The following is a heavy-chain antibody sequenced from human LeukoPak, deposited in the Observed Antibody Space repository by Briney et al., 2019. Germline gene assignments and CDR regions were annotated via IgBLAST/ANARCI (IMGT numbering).Heavy chain of an antibody. Sequence: PSETLSLTCIVSGGSISGYYWSWLRQPPGKGLEWIGYIYYSGSTNYNPSLKSRVTISVDTSKNQFSLKLSSVTAADTAVYYCASLRYGSGSQGALDYGADYWGQGTLVTVSS. CDR3: ASLRYGSGSQGALDYGADY. D-gene: IGHD3-10*01. CDR1: GGSISGYY. CDR2: IYYSGST. V-gene: IGHV4-59*01. J-gene: IGHJ4*02.